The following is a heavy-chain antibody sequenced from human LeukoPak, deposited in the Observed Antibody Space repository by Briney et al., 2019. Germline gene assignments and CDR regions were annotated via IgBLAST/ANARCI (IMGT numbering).Heavy chain of an antibody. CDR1: GFTFSSFE. CDR3: ANPKNDYGDQYNYFDP. V-gene: IGHV3-48*03. Sequence: GGSLRLSCAASGFTFSSFEMNWVRQAPGKGLEWVSYISSTGAIYYADSVKGRFTSSRDNAKNSLFLQMNSLRAEDTAVYYCANPKNDYGDQYNYFDPWGQGTLVTVSS. J-gene: IGHJ5*02. D-gene: IGHD4-17*01. CDR2: ISSTGAI.